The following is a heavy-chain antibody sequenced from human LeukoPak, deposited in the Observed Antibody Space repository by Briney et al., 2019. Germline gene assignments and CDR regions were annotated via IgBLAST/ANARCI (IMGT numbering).Heavy chain of an antibody. D-gene: IGHD6-19*01. CDR3: ARVAVAGIIYFDY. V-gene: IGHV3-48*03. Sequence: GGSLRLSCAASGFTFSSYEMNWVRQAPGKGLEWVSYISSSGSTIYYADSVKGRFTIPRDNAKNSLYLQMNSLRAEDTAVYYCARVAVAGIIYFDYWGQGTLVTVSS. J-gene: IGHJ4*02. CDR2: ISSSGSTI. CDR1: GFTFSSYE.